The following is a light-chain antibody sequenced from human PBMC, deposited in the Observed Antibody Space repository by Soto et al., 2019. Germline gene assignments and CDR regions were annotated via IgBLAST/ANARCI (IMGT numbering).Light chain of an antibody. CDR2: EVS. V-gene: IGLV2-18*02. CDR3: SSYTSSSTL. CDR1: SSDVGSYNR. J-gene: IGLJ2*01. Sequence: QSALTQPPSVSGSPGQSVTISCTGTSSDVGSYNRVSWYQQHPGTAPKLMIYEVSNRPSGVTDRFSGSKSGNTASLTISGLQAEDEADYYCSSYTSSSTLFGGGTKLTVL.